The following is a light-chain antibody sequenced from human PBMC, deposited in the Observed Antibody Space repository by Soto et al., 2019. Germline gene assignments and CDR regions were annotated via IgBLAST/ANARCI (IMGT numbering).Light chain of an antibody. J-gene: IGLJ2*01. V-gene: IGLV2-14*01. Sequence: QSVLTQPASVSGSPGQSITISCTGTSSDVGGYNYVSWYQQHPGKAPKLMIYDVSNRPSGVSNRFSGYKSGNTASLTISGLQAEDEAYYYCSSYTSSSTLVFGGGTKVTVL. CDR2: DVS. CDR3: SSYTSSSTLV. CDR1: SSDVGGYNY.